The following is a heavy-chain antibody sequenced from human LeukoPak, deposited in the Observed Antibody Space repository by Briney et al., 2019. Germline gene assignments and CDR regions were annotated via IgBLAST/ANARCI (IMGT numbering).Heavy chain of an antibody. J-gene: IGHJ4*02. V-gene: IGHV3-21*01. CDR1: GFTFRSYN. CDR2: ISAGSGYI. CDR3: ARVINVLRYFDWPCDY. Sequence: GGSLRLSCAASGFTFRSYNMNWVRQAPGKGLEWVSYISAGSGYIYYADSVKGRFTISRDNAKNSLYLQMNSLRAEDTAVYYCARVINVLRYFDWPCDYWGQGTLVTVSS. D-gene: IGHD3-9*01.